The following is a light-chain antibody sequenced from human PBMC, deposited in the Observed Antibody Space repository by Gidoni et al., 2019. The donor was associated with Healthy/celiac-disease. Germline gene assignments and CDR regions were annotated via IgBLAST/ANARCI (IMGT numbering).Light chain of an antibody. J-gene: IGLJ3*02. CDR2: DDT. Sequence: SYVLTQPPSVSVAPGQTARVSCGGDNIGGKTVHCYQQRPGQAPVLVVYDDTDRPSGIPERFSGSNSGHTATLTISRVEAGDEADYYCQVLDARSDPPVVFGGGTKLTVL. CDR3: QVLDARSDPPVV. CDR1: NIGGKT. V-gene: IGLV3-21*02.